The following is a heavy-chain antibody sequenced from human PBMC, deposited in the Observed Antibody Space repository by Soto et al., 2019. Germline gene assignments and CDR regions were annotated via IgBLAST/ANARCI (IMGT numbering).Heavy chain of an antibody. Sequence: SLRLACADSGFTFGDCSMHWVRQVPGKGLEWVSGFKWNSGDVGYADSVKGRFTISRDNARNSLYLQMNSLRPEDTAVYYCAKDRSSGSPYYGMDFWGQGAMVTVSS. J-gene: IGHJ6*02. D-gene: IGHD3-10*01. CDR2: FKWNSGDV. V-gene: IGHV3-9*01. CDR1: GFTFGDCS. CDR3: AKDRSSGSPYYGMDF.